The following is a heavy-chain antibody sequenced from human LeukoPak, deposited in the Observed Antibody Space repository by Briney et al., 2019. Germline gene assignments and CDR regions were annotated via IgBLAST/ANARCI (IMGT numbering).Heavy chain of an antibody. V-gene: IGHV4-34*01. CDR2: INHSGST. CDR3: ARLKGYCSSTSCYAGAHYYYYYYMDV. CDR1: GGSFTNYY. D-gene: IGHD2-2*01. J-gene: IGHJ6*03. Sequence: SETLSLTCAVYGGSFTNYYWSWIRQPPGKGLEWIGEINHSGSTNYNPSLKSRVTISVDTSKNQFSLKLSSVTAADTAVYYCARLKGYCSSTSCYAGAHYYYYYYMDVWGKGTTVTISS.